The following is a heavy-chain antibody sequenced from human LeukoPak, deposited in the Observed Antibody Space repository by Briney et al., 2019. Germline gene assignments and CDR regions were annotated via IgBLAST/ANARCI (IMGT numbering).Heavy chain of an antibody. CDR1: GFTFSSYS. D-gene: IGHD6-19*01. CDR3: AESYSSGWYYFDY. Sequence: GGSLRLSCAASGFTFSSYSMNWVRQARGKGLEWVSSISSSSSYIYYADSVKGRFTISRDNAKNSLYLQMNSLRAEDTAVYYCAESYSSGWYYFDYWGQGTLVTVSS. J-gene: IGHJ4*02. CDR2: ISSSSSYI. V-gene: IGHV3-21*01.